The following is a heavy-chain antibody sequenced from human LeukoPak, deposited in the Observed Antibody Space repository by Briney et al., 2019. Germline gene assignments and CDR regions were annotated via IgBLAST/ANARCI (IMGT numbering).Heavy chain of an antibody. D-gene: IGHD3-10*01. CDR1: GFTFSHYA. CDR3: LRVPPVGCSYGSRSYFDY. CDR2: ISGSAGST. Sequence: GGSLRLSCEASGFTFSHYAMNWVRQAPGEGLEWVSTISGSAGSTYYAHSVKGRFTISRDNSKNTLYLQMSSLRAEDTAVYNWLRVPPVGCSYGSRSYFDYWGQGTLVTVSS. J-gene: IGHJ4*02. V-gene: IGHV3-23*01.